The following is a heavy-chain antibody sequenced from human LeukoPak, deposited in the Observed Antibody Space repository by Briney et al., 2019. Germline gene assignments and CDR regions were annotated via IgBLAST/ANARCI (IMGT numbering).Heavy chain of an antibody. CDR3: ARVATGPYQLLPTWFDP. Sequence: GGSLRLSCAASGFTFSSYEMNWVRQAPGKGLEWVSYISSSGSTIYYADFVKGRFTISRDNAKNSLYLQMNSLRAEDTAVYYCARVATGPYQLLPTWFDPWGQGTLVTVSS. J-gene: IGHJ5*02. CDR1: GFTFSSYE. CDR2: ISSSGSTI. V-gene: IGHV3-48*03. D-gene: IGHD2-2*01.